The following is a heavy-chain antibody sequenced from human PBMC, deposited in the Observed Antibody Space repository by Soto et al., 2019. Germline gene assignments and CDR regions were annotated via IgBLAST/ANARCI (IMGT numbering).Heavy chain of an antibody. CDR2: IDPRSGGT. Sequence: HVQLVQSGTEVKKPGASVRVSCMVSGYPFTTYYIHWVRQAPGQGLEWMGWIDPRSGGTVYEQKFQGRVTMTRDTSISTVYMDLSGLTSDDTDLYYCATDDYGISPYRGQGSLVTVSS. D-gene: IGHD3-10*01. J-gene: IGHJ4*02. CDR1: GYPFTTYY. CDR3: ATDDYGISPY. V-gene: IGHV1-2*02.